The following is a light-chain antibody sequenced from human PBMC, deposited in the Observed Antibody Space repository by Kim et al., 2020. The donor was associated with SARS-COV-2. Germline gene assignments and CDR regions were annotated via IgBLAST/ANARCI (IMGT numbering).Light chain of an antibody. J-gene: IGKJ2*01. V-gene: IGKV3D-15*01. CDR2: DAS. CDR3: QQYNDWPPGDT. Sequence: EIVMTQSPATLSVSPGERATHSCRAGQSVGSYVAWYQQKPGQSPRLLIYDASTRATGIPARFSGSGSGTEFTLTISNLQSEDVALYYCQQYNDWPPGDTFGQGTKLEI. CDR1: QSVGSY.